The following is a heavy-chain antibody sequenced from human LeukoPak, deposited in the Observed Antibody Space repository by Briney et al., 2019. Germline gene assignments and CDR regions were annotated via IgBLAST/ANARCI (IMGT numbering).Heavy chain of an antibody. CDR3: ARGYSGYDFYYFDY. Sequence: PSETLSLTCTVSGDSFSYFYWSWIRQPPGKGLEWIGSIYHSGSTYYNPSLKSRVTISVDTSKNQFSLKLSSVTAADTAVYYCARGYSGYDFYYFDYWGQGTLVTVSS. V-gene: IGHV4-38-2*02. J-gene: IGHJ4*02. CDR2: IYHSGST. D-gene: IGHD5-12*01. CDR1: GDSFSYFY.